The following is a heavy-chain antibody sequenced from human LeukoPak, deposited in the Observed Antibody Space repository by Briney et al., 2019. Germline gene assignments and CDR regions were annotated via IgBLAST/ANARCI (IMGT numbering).Heavy chain of an antibody. CDR1: GDSISSYY. CDR3: ARLTRLSTSPDRYYLDY. D-gene: IGHD6-6*01. V-gene: IGHV4-4*09. Sequence: SETLSLTCTVSGDSISSYYWSWIRQPPGKGLEWIGYIYTSGGTNYIPSLKGRVTISIDTSKNHFSLKLSSVTAADSAVYYCARLTRLSTSPDRYYLDYWGQGTLVTVSS. J-gene: IGHJ4*02. CDR2: IYTSGGT.